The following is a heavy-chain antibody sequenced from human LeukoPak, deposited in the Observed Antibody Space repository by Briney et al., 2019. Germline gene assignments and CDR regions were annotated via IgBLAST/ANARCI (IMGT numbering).Heavy chain of an antibody. D-gene: IGHD3-10*01. Sequence: GGSLRLSCAASGFTFDDYAMHWVRQAPGKGLEWVSGISWNSGSIGYADSVKGRFTISRDNAKNSLYLQMNSLRAEDTALYYCAKANYGSEYYFDYWGQGTLVTVSS. V-gene: IGHV3-9*01. CDR1: GFTFDDYA. CDR3: AKANYGSEYYFDY. CDR2: ISWNSGSI. J-gene: IGHJ4*02.